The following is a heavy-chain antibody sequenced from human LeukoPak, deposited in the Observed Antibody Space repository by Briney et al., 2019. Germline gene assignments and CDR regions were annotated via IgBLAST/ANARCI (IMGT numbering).Heavy chain of an antibody. J-gene: IGHJ4*02. V-gene: IGHV4-61*02. CDR3: GAADNASHDN. CDR2: IYTSGST. CDR1: GGSISSGSFY. D-gene: IGHD6-13*01. Sequence: PSQTLSLTCTVSGGSISSGSFYWSWNRQPAGKGLEWIGRIYTSGSTNYNPSLKSRVTIPVDTSKNQFSLKLSSVTAADTAVYYCGAADNASHDNWGQGTLVTVSS.